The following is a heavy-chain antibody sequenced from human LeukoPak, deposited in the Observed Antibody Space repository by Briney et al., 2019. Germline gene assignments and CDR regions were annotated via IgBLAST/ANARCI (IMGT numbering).Heavy chain of an antibody. CDR3: AKDRVRYCSSTSCFFFDY. CDR1: GFTFSSYG. CDR2: IRYDGSNK. D-gene: IGHD2-2*01. J-gene: IGHJ4*02. V-gene: IGHV3-30*02. Sequence: GGSLRLSCAASGFTFSSYGMHWVRQAPGKGLELVAFIRYDGSNKYYADSVKGRFTISRDNSKNTLYLQMNSLRAEDTAVYYCAKDRVRYCSSTSCFFFDYWGQGTLVTVSS.